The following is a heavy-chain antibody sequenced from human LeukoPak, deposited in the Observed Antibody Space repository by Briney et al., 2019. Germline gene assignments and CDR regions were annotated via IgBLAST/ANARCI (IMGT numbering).Heavy chain of an antibody. CDR1: GGSISSGGYY. V-gene: IGHV4-30-2*01. D-gene: IGHD3-9*01. J-gene: IGHJ4*02. Sequence: SETLSLTCTVSGGSISSGGYYWSWIRQPPGKGLEWIGYIYHSGSTYYNPSLKSRVTISVDRSKNQFSLKLSSVTAADTAVYYCARSPAYYDILTGYQGRYYFDYWGQGTLVTVSS. CDR2: IYHSGST. CDR3: ARSPAYYDILTGYQGRYYFDY.